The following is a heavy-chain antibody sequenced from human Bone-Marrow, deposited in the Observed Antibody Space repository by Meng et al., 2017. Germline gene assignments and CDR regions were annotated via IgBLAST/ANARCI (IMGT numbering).Heavy chain of an antibody. J-gene: IGHJ6*02. CDR3: ARAPAIMITFGGVRGYGMDV. V-gene: IGHV3-48*03. D-gene: IGHD3-16*01. Sequence: GESLKISCAASGFTFSSYEMNWVRQAPGKGLEWVSYISSSGSTIYYADSVKGRFTISRDNAKNSLYLQMNSLRAEDTAVYYCARAPAIMITFGGVRGYGMDVWGQGTTVTSP. CDR2: ISSSGSTI. CDR1: GFTFSSYE.